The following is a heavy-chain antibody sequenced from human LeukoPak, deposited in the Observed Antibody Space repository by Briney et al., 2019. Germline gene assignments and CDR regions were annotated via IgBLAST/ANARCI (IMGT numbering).Heavy chain of an antibody. J-gene: IGHJ4*02. Sequence: GGSLRLSCAASGFIFSNYAMQWVRQAPGMGLEWVAFIRYDGGNTFYADSVKGRFTISRDNSKNSLYLQMNSLRAEDTAVYYCARVSPDYRFFDYWGQGTLVTVSA. D-gene: IGHD4-11*01. V-gene: IGHV3-30*02. CDR3: ARVSPDYRFFDY. CDR1: GFIFSNYA. CDR2: IRYDGGNT.